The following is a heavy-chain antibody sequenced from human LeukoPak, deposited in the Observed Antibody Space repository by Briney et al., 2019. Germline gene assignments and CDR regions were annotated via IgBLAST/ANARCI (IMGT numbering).Heavy chain of an antibody. Sequence: AGYLRLSCAASGFTCSNYAKRWVRQATGKGLEGVSVMSGNTENTYYADSVKGRFTISRDNSKNTLYLQMNSLRDEDTAVYYCAKGGTTPPFAYWGQGTLVTVST. CDR3: AKGGTTPPFAY. J-gene: IGHJ4*02. V-gene: IGHV3-23*01. D-gene: IGHD4-17*01. CDR2: MSGNTENT. CDR1: GFTCSNYA.